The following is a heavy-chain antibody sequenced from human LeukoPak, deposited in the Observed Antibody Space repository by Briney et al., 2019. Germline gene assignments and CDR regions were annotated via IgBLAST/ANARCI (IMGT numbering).Heavy chain of an antibody. J-gene: IGHJ2*01. CDR3: ATFSITMIAFDL. CDR1: GYTLTELS. Sequence: ASVKVSCKASGYTLTELSMHWVRQAPGKGLEWMGGFDPEDGETIYAQKFQGRVTMTEDTSTDTAYMELSSLRSEDTAVYYCATFSITMIAFDLWGRGTLVTVSS. CDR2: FDPEDGET. D-gene: IGHD3-22*01. V-gene: IGHV1-24*01.